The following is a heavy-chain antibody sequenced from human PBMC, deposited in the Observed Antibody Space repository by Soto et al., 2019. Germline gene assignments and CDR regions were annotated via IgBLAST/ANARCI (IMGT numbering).Heavy chain of an antibody. D-gene: IGHD4-4*01. CDR2: IYTSGST. V-gene: IGHV4-4*07. CDR3: ARLLLQQPWYFHY. CDR1: GGSISSYY. J-gene: IGHJ4*02. Sequence: TSETLSLTCTVSGGSISSYYWSWIRQPPGKGLEWIGRIYTSGSTNYNPSLKSRVTMSVDTSQNQFSLKLTSVTAADTGVYYCARLLLQQPWYFHYWGQGTLVTVSS.